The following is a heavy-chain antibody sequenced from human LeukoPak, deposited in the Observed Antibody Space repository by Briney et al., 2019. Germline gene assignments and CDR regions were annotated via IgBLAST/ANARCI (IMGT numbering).Heavy chain of an antibody. CDR3: ARDSDSSGYYYGMDV. V-gene: IGHV3-64*01. J-gene: IGHJ6*02. Sequence: GGSLRLSCAASGFTFSGYAMHWVRQAPGKGLEYVSAISSNGGSTYYANSVKGRFTISRDNSKNTLYLQMGSLRAEDMAVYYCARDSDSSGYYYGMDVWGQGTTVTVSS. D-gene: IGHD3-22*01. CDR1: GFTFSGYA. CDR2: ISSNGGST.